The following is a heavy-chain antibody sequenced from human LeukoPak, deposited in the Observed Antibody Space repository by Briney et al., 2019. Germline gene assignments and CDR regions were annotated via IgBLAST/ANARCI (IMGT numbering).Heavy chain of an antibody. CDR1: GFTFNDYA. Sequence: GGSLRLSCAASGFTFNDYAMHWVRQAPGKGLEWVSGISWNSGSIGYADSVKGRFTISRDNAKNSLYLQMNSLRAEDMALYYCAKGSSGWYYYFDYWGQGTRVTVAS. CDR2: ISWNSGSI. J-gene: IGHJ4*02. CDR3: AKGSSGWYYYFDY. D-gene: IGHD6-19*01. V-gene: IGHV3-9*03.